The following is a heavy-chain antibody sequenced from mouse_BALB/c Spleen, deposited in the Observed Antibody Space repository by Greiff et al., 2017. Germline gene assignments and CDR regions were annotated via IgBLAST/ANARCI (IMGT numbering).Heavy chain of an antibody. D-gene: IGHD1-1*01. CDR2: IDPENGDT. Sequence: EVMLVESGAELVRSGASVKLSCTASGFNIKDYYMHWVKQRPEQGLEWIGWIDPENGDTEYAPKFQGKATMTADTSSNTAYLQLSSLTSEDTAVYYCARGSVTTVVATDYWGQGTTLTVSS. CDR3: ARGSVTTVVATDY. J-gene: IGHJ2*01. V-gene: IGHV14-4*02. CDR1: GFNIKDYY.